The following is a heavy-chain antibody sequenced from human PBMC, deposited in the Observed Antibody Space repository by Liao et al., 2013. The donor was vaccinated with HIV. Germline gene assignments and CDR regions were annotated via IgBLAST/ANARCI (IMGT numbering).Heavy chain of an antibody. Sequence: QLQVQESGPGLVKPSETLSLTCTVSGDSISSNSYYWGWIRQPPGKGLEWIGEINHGGRANYSPSLKTRVTLSADMSKDQFSLRLTSVTAADTAIYYCARGCATTVITPVDHWSRGTLVTVSS. D-gene: IGHD4-23*01. CDR1: GDSISSNSYY. CDR3: ARGCATTVITPVDH. V-gene: IGHV4-39*07. CDR2: INHGGRA. J-gene: IGHJ4*01.